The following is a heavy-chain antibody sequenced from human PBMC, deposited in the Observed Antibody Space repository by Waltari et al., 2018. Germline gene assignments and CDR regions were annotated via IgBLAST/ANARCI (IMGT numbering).Heavy chain of an antibody. CDR2: INNAANT. V-gene: IGHV4-34*01. Sequence: QVQLQQWGAGLLQPSETLSLTCAVYGGSFTGYYWGWVRQPPGKGLEWSGEINNAANTKYNPSLRGRVIMSVDTSKNQFSLKLTFVTAADTGVYYCVRLEDCSGPGGNCYSGDPFAMDVWGQGTTVTVSS. J-gene: IGHJ6*02. D-gene: IGHD2-15*01. CDR3: VRLEDCSGPGGNCYSGDPFAMDV. CDR1: GGSFTGYY.